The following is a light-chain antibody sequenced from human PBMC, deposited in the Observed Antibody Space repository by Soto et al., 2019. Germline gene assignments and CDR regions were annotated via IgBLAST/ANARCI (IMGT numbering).Light chain of an antibody. J-gene: IGKJ1*01. CDR2: GAS. V-gene: IGKV3-15*01. CDR3: QQYKNWPHT. CDR1: QSVSSN. Sequence: EIVLTQSPGTLSLSPGERATLSCRASQSVSSNLARYQQRPGQGPRLLIYGASTRATGIPARFSGSGSGTEFTLTISSLQSEDFAVYYCQQYKNWPHTFGQGTKVDI.